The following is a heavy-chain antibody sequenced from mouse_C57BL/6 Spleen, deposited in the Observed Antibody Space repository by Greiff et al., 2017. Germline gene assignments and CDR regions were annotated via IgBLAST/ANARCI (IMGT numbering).Heavy chain of an antibody. CDR2: IWWDDDK. J-gene: IGHJ3*01. D-gene: IGHD1-1*01. Sequence: ESGPGILQPSQTLSLTCSFSGFSLSTFGMGVGWIRQPSGKGLEWLAHIWWDDDKYYNPALKSRLTISKDTSKNQVFLKIANVDTADTATYYCARGRKVNYYGSCFAYWGQGTLVTVSA. CDR1: GFSLSTFGMG. CDR3: ARGRKVNYYGSCFAY. V-gene: IGHV8-8*01.